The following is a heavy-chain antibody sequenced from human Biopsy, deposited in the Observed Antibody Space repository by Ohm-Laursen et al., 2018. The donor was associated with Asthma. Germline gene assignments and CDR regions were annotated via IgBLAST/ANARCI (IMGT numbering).Heavy chain of an antibody. D-gene: IGHD3-22*01. CDR1: GFSFFTYG. J-gene: IGHJ4*02. Sequence: SLRLSCAASGFSFFTYGMSWVRRAPGKGLEWVAVISDGGHSTNYADSVRGRFTVSRDNSKNTLYLQMNSLRAEDTAVYYCAKGYYYDSSGFDYWGQGTPVTVSS. CDR2: ISDGGHST. V-gene: IGHV3-23*01. CDR3: AKGYYYDSSGFDY.